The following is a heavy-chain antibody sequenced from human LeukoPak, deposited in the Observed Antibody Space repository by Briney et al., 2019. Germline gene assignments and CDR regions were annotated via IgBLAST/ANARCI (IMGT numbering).Heavy chain of an antibody. CDR2: MNGEGTTI. CDR1: GLTFRTTW. D-gene: IGHD1-7*01. J-gene: IGHJ4*02. Sequence: GGSLRLSCATSGLTFRTTWMHWVRQAPGKGLMWVSRMNGEGTTIDYADSVKGRFTVSRDYAKNTLFLQMNNLRTEDTALYFCATARNFRFEYWGQGSLDIVSA. V-gene: IGHV3-74*01. CDR3: ATARNFRFEY.